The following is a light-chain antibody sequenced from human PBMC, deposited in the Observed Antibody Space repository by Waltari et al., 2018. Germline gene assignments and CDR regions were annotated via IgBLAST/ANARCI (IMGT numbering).Light chain of an antibody. J-gene: IGKJ3*01. CDR2: AAS. CDR1: QNIYSN. V-gene: IGKV1-6*01. Sequence: IQMTQSPSALSASVGDRVTISCRAIQNIYSNLAWYQQKPGKAPKLLIYAASSLQSGIPSRFSGSGSGTDFTLTISSLQPEDSAAYYCQHYYDNPFTFGPGTKLDIK. CDR3: QHYYDNPFT.